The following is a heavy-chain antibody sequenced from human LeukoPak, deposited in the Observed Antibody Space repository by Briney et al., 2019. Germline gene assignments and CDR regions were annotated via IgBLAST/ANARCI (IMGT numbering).Heavy chain of an antibody. V-gene: IGHV3-74*01. Sequence: GGSLRLSCTTSGFTFGDHAMSWVRQAPGKGLVWVSRISSDGSGTSYADSVKGRFTISRDNAKNTLFLQMNSLRAEDTAVYYCARATHPTYYDSSGYYQDYWGQGTLVTVSS. CDR3: ARATHPTYYDSSGYYQDY. CDR2: ISSDGSGT. J-gene: IGHJ4*02. CDR1: GFTFGDHA. D-gene: IGHD3-22*01.